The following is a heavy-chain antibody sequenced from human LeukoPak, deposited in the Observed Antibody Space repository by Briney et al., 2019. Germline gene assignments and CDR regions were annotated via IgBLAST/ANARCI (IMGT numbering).Heavy chain of an antibody. CDR2: IYHSGST. J-gene: IGHJ3*02. CDR1: GGSISSSNW. D-gene: IGHD3-22*01. Sequence: PSGTLSLTCAVSGGSISSSNWWSWVRQPPGKGLEWIGEIYHSGSTNYNPSLKSRVTISVDKSKNQFSLKLSSVTAADTAVYYCARERRQFTYYYDSSGYYEPDAFDIWGQGTMVTVSS. V-gene: IGHV4-4*02. CDR3: ARERRQFTYYYDSSGYYEPDAFDI.